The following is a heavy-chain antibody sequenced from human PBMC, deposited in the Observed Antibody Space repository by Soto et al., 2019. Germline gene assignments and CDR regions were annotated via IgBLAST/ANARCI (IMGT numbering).Heavy chain of an antibody. CDR1: GDSVSSNSAA. CDR3: AREGSWFGELLRVLDI. J-gene: IGHJ3*02. V-gene: IGHV6-1*01. Sequence: PAQTLSLTCAISGDSVSSNSAAWNWIRQSPSRGLEWLGRTYYRSKWYNDYAVSVKSRITINPDTSKNQFSLQLNSVTPEDTAVYYCAREGSWFGELLRVLDIWAQGTMVPVSS. D-gene: IGHD3-10*01. CDR2: TYYRSKWYN.